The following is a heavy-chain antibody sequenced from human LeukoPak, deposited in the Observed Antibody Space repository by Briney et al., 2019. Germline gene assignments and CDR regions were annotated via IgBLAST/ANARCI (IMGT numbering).Heavy chain of an antibody. CDR3: ARTLYDFWSGYYLFFDY. V-gene: IGHV7-4-1*02. D-gene: IGHD3-3*01. J-gene: IGHJ4*02. CDR2: INTNTGNP. CDR1: GYTFTSYA. Sequence: ASVKVSCKASGYTFTSYAMNWVRQAPGQGLEWMGWINTNTGNPTYAQGFTGRFVFSLDTSVSTAYLQISSLKAEDTAVYYCARTLYDFWSGYYLFFDYWGQGTLVTVSS.